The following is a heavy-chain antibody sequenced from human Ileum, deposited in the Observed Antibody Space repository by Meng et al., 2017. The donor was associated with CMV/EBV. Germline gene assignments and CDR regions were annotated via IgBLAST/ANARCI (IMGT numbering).Heavy chain of an antibody. D-gene: IGHD3-10*01. CDR3: ARFPFSSTWFGETYDY. J-gene: IGHJ4*02. Sequence: HVQLLQCCAGLLQHSETRFLTCDVSVWSSIGSYWILIRQPPGQGLEWIAEINHGGGTNYNPSVTGLVTLSIDPDNNQFSLIVRSVTAPDTAVYYCARFPFSSTWFGETYDYWGQGVLVTVSS. V-gene: IGHV4-34*02. CDR1: VWSSIGSY. CDR2: INHGGGT.